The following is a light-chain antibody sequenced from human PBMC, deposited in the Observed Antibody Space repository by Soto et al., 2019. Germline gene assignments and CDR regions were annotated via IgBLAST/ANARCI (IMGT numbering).Light chain of an antibody. CDR3: SSYTSSSTLYV. Sequence: QSLLTQPASVSGSPGQSITISCTGTSSDVGTYNLVSWYQQHPDKAPKLMIYEGSKRPSGLSNRFSGYKSGNTASLTISGLQAEDEADYYCSSYTSSSTLYVFGTGTKVTVL. J-gene: IGLJ1*01. CDR2: EGS. V-gene: IGLV2-14*02. CDR1: SSDVGTYNL.